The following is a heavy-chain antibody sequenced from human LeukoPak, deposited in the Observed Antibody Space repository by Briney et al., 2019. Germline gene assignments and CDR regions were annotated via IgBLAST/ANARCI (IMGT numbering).Heavy chain of an antibody. Sequence: SETLSLTCTVSSGSISTYYWSWIRQPPGEGLEWIGYIYHNGNTNYNPSLKSRVTLSVDTSKNQFSLKLSSVTAADTAVYYCARNSCPSGSCYENRGYFDYWGQGTLVTVSS. V-gene: IGHV4-59*08. CDR2: IYHNGNT. J-gene: IGHJ4*02. CDR3: ARNSCPSGSCYENRGYFDY. D-gene: IGHD2-15*01. CDR1: SGSISTYY.